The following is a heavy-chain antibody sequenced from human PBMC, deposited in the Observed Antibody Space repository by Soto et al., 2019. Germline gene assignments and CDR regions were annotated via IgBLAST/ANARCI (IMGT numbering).Heavy chain of an antibody. J-gene: IGHJ4*02. Sequence: EVQLLESGGGLEQPGGSLRLSCAASGFTFNTQAMSWVRQAPGKGLEWVSSISVSGDNTYNADAVKGRFTISRDNSKNTLYLQMTSLRAEDTAVYYCVKARSTSDWYGCFDYWGQGTLVTVSS. CDR1: GFTFNTQA. CDR3: VKARSTSDWYGCFDY. CDR2: ISVSGDNT. D-gene: IGHD6-19*01. V-gene: IGHV3-23*01.